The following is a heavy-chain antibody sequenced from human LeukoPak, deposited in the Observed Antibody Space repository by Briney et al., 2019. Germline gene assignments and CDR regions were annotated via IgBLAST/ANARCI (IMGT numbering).Heavy chain of an antibody. Sequence: ASVKVSCKTSGYTFTSYEINWVRQATGQALEWMGYINPRSGKTGYARTFQGRITMTMNTSISTAYMELSSLTSGDTAVYYCTRDVLLYFGESSGFDPWGQGTLVTVSS. CDR2: INPRSGKT. J-gene: IGHJ5*02. CDR3: TRDVLLYFGESSGFDP. V-gene: IGHV1-8*01. CDR1: GYTFTSYE. D-gene: IGHD3-10*01.